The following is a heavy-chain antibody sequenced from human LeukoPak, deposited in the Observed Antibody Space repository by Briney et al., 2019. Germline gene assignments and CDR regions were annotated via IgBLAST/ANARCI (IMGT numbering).Heavy chain of an antibody. CDR3: AAHIVVLPAATVDY. Sequence: SETLSLTCTVSGGSISSGDYYCSWIRQPPGKGLEWIGYIYYSGSTYYNPSLKSRVTISVDTSKNQFSLKLSSVTAADTAVYYCAAHIVVLPAATVDYWGQGTLVTVSS. CDR1: GGSISSGDYY. J-gene: IGHJ4*02. CDR2: IYYSGST. V-gene: IGHV4-30-4*01. D-gene: IGHD2-2*01.